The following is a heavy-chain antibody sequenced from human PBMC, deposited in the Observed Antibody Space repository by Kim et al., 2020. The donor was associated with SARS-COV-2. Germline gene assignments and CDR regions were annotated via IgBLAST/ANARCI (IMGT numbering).Heavy chain of an antibody. J-gene: IGHJ6*02. Sequence: GGSLRLSCAASGFTFSSYAMHWVRQAPGKGLEWVAVISYDGSNKYYADSVKGRFTISRDNSKNTLYLQMNSLRAEDTAVYYCARVLRYFDWSVGMDVWGQGTTVTVSS. CDR3: ARVLRYFDWSVGMDV. D-gene: IGHD3-9*01. V-gene: IGHV3-30*04. CDR2: ISYDGSNK. CDR1: GFTFSSYA.